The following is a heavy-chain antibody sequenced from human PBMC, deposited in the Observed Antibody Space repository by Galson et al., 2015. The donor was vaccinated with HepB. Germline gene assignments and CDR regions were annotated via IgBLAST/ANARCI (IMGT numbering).Heavy chain of an antibody. CDR3: TTLIDNLGEFGAFDV. V-gene: IGHV1-69*06. Sequence: SVKVSCKASGGTFSSSAISWVRQAPGQGLEWMGGIIPMFDPPNYAQRFQGRITITADKFTNTAYMELSSLRSEDTALYYCTTLIDNLGEFGAFDVWGQGTMVTVSS. D-gene: IGHD3-16*01. J-gene: IGHJ3*01. CDR1: GGTFSSSA. CDR2: IIPMFDPP.